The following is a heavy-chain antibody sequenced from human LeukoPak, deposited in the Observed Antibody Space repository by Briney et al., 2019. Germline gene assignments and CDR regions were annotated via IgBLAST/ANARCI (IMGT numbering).Heavy chain of an antibody. J-gene: IGHJ3*02. V-gene: IGHV3-11*04. CDR2: ISRGGSTT. CDR3: ARDIAVAGTVGDAFDI. D-gene: IGHD6-19*01. Sequence: PGGSLRLSCAASGFTFSDYYMSWIRQAPGKGLEWVSYISRGGSTTYYADSVKGRFTISRDNAKNSLFLQMNSLRAEDTAVYYCARDIAVAGTVGDAFDIWGQGTMVTVSS. CDR1: GFTFSDYY.